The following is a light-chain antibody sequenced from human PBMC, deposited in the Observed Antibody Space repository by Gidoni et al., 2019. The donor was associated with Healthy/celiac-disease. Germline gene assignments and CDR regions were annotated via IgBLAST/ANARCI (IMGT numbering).Light chain of an antibody. CDR2: SNN. J-gene: IGLJ3*02. Sequence: QSVLTQPPSASGTPGQRVTISRSGSSSNIGSNTVNWFQQPPGTAPKLLIYSNNQRPSGVPDRFSGSKSGTSASLAISGLQSEDEADYYCAAWDDSLNGPVFGGGTKLTVL. CDR1: SSNIGSNT. V-gene: IGLV1-44*01. CDR3: AAWDDSLNGPV.